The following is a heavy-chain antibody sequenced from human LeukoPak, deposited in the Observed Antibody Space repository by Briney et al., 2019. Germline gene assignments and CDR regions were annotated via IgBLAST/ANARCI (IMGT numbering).Heavy chain of an antibody. CDR2: INHSGST. Sequence: RPSETLSLTCAVYGGSFSGYYWSWIRQPPGKGLEWIGEINHSGSTNYNPSLKSRVTISVDTSKNQFSLKLSSVTAADTAVYYCARGVAVAGAYYYYYYYMDVWGKGTTVTVSS. J-gene: IGHJ6*03. V-gene: IGHV4-34*01. CDR1: GGSFSGYY. CDR3: ARGVAVAGAYYYYYYYMDV. D-gene: IGHD6-19*01.